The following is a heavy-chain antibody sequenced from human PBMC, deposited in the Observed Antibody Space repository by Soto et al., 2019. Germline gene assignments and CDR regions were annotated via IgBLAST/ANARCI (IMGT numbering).Heavy chain of an antibody. V-gene: IGHV4-39*07. CDR1: GVSISSTSYN. CDR2: LDYSGTA. J-gene: IGHJ4*02. Sequence: PSETLFLTCNVSGVSISSTSYNWGWIRQPPGTGLEWIGTLDYSGTAHYNPSLRSRVTVSADLFNSKIFLEVHSLGAADTAVYYCARAGFWNLDSWGQGTPVTVSS. CDR3: ARAGFWNLDS. D-gene: IGHD1-1*01.